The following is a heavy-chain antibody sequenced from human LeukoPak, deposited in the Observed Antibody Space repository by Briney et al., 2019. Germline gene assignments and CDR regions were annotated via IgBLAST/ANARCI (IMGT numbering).Heavy chain of an antibody. CDR1: GFTFSNFP. D-gene: IGHD5-18*01. V-gene: IGHV3-30-3*01. CDR3: ARRRYSYGAYYFDY. CDR2: ISYDGGNK. Sequence: PGRSLRLSCAASGFTFSNFPVHWVRQAPGKGLEWVAVISYDGGNKFYADSVKGRFTISRDNSKNTLYLQMNSLRAEDTAVYYCARRRYSYGAYYFDYWGQGTLVTVSS. J-gene: IGHJ4*02.